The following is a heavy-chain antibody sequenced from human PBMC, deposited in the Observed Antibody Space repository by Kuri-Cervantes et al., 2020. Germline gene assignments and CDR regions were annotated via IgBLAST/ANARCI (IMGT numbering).Heavy chain of an antibody. V-gene: IGHV4-61*01. CDR2: IYYSGST. Sequence: SETLSLTCTVSGGSVSSGSYYWSWIRQPPGKGLEWIGYIYYSGSTNYNPSLKSRVTISVDTSKNQFSLKLSSVTAADTAVYYCARHRAYGDYDYDAFDIWGQGTMVTVSS. CDR1: GGSVSSGSYY. J-gene: IGHJ3*02. D-gene: IGHD4-17*01. CDR3: ARHRAYGDYDYDAFDI.